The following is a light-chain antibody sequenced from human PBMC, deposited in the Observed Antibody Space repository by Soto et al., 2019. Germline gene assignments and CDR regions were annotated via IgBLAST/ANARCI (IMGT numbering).Light chain of an antibody. CDR1: SSEGGGYNY. Sequence: QSVLTQPASVSWSPGQSIPLSCTGTSSEGGGYNYVSWYQQHPGKAPKLMIYDVSNRPSGVSNRFSGSKSGNTASLTISGLQAEDEADYYCSSYTSSSTLYVFGTGTKVTVL. V-gene: IGLV2-14*01. J-gene: IGLJ1*01. CDR3: SSYTSSSTLYV. CDR2: DVS.